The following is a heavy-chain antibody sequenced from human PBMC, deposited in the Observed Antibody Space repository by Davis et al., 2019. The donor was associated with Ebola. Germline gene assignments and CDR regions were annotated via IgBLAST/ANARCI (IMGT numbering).Heavy chain of an antibody. CDR2: INTDGSFT. Sequence: GESLKISCAASGFTFSRYWMHWVRQTPGKGLVWVSRINTDGSFTDYADSVKGRFTISRDNARNTVSLQMNSLRAEDTALYYCARSSYQPDYWGQGTLVTVSS. CDR3: ARSSYQPDY. V-gene: IGHV3-74*01. D-gene: IGHD2-2*01. J-gene: IGHJ4*02. CDR1: GFTFSRYW.